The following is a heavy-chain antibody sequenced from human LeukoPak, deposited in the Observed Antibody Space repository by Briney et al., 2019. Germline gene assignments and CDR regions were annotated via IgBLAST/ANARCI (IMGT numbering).Heavy chain of an antibody. CDR3: ARDSVGATSTTDY. V-gene: IGHV3-21*01. D-gene: IGHD1-26*01. Sequence: GGSLRLSCTASGFTFSSYSMNWVRQAPGKGLEWVSSISSSSSHIYYADSVKGRFTISRDNAKSSLYLQMNSLRAEDTAVYYCARDSVGATSTTDYWGQGTLVTVSS. CDR1: GFTFSSYS. J-gene: IGHJ4*02. CDR2: ISSSSSHI.